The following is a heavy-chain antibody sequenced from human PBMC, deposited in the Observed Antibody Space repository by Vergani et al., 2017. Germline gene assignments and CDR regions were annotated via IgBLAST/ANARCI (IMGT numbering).Heavy chain of an antibody. CDR2: VYYTGST. Sequence: QVQLQESGPGLVKPSETLSLTCTVSGAAIKDFYWSWFRQPPGKGLEWIGYVYYTGSTTYNPSLTSRVTISVDTSNNQFSLRMTSLTAADTAIYYCARDRDLYCRSTTSCHNWFDPWGQGSLVTVSS. J-gene: IGHJ5*02. CDR1: GAAIKDFY. CDR3: ARDRDLYCRSTTSCHNWFDP. V-gene: IGHV4-59*01. D-gene: IGHD2/OR15-2a*01.